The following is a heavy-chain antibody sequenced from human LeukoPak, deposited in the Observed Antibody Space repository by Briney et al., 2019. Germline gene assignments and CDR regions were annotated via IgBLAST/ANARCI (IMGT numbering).Heavy chain of an antibody. J-gene: IGHJ4*02. Sequence: GGSLRLSCTVSGFTLSSYEMSWIRQAPGKGLEWVSSISSSRSSIYYADSMKGRFTISRDNAKNSLYLQMNSLRAEDTAVYYCAREPGSSVFDYWGQGTLVTVSS. CDR2: ISSSRSSI. V-gene: IGHV3-21*01. D-gene: IGHD6-6*01. CDR1: GFTLSSYE. CDR3: AREPGSSVFDY.